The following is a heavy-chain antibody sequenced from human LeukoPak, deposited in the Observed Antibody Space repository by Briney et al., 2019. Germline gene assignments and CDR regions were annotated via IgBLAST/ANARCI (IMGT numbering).Heavy chain of an antibody. J-gene: IGHJ4*02. Sequence: SETLSLTCTLSGYSISSVCSWGWIRQPPGKGLEWIGIIYHSGSTYYNPSLKSRLTRSGDTSKNQFSLKLSSVTAAATDVYYCARALVATRPRLDYWGQGTLVTVSS. CDR1: GYSISSVCS. CDR3: ARALVATRPRLDY. V-gene: IGHV4-38-2*02. D-gene: IGHD5-12*01. CDR2: IYHSGST.